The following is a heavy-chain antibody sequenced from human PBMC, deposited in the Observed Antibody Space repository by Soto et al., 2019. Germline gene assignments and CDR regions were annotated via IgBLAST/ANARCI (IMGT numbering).Heavy chain of an antibody. Sequence: SVKVSCKASGGTFSSYALSWVRQAPGQGLEWMGGIIPIFGTANYAQKFQGRVTITADESTSTAYMELSSLRSEDTAVYYCAREPYTAMAPDVWGQGTTVTVSS. CDR1: GGTFSSYA. CDR2: IIPIFGTA. J-gene: IGHJ6*02. CDR3: AREPYTAMAPDV. V-gene: IGHV1-69*13. D-gene: IGHD5-18*01.